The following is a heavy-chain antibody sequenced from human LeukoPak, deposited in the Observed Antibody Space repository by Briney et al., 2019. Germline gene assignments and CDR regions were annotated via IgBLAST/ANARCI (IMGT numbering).Heavy chain of an antibody. CDR2: ITGGGTAT. CDR3: AKGQQWPDY. D-gene: IGHD6-19*01. CDR1: GFTFSSYA. Sequence: GGSLRLSCAASGFTFSSYAMTWVRQAPGKGLKWVLAITGGGTATYYADSVKGRFTISRDNSKNTLYLQMNSLRAEDTAVYHCAKGQQWPDYWGQGTLVTVSS. J-gene: IGHJ4*02. V-gene: IGHV3-23*01.